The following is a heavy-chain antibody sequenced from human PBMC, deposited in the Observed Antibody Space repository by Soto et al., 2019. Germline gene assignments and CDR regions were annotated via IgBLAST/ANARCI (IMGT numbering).Heavy chain of an antibody. CDR2: VYYTGST. CDR1: GGSISNFY. D-gene: IGHD3-9*01. J-gene: IGHJ6*03. V-gene: IGHV4-59*08. Sequence: SEPLPLTCTVSGGSISNFYWSWIRQPPGKGLEWIGYVYYTGSTSYNPSLKRRVTFSADSSRGQFSLGLNSVTAADTAVYYCARTVLGPDLLADSFVDYYYYMDVWGQGTTVTVSS. CDR3: ARTVLGPDLLADSFVDYYYYMDV.